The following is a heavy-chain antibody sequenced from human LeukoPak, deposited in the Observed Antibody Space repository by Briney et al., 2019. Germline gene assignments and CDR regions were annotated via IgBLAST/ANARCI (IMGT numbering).Heavy chain of an antibody. V-gene: IGHV4-39*01. D-gene: IGHD3-3*02. CDR2: ISYSGGT. CDR3: ARHLGPDHHFWSSSSRNYDAFDM. CDR1: GDSISSSSYY. Sequence: SETLSLTCIVSGDSISSSSYYWGWIRQPPGKGLEWIGSISYSGGTYYTPSLKSRVTISVDTSKNQFSLRLSSVTAADTALYYCARHLGPDHHFWSSSSRNYDAFDMWGQGTMVAVSS. J-gene: IGHJ3*02.